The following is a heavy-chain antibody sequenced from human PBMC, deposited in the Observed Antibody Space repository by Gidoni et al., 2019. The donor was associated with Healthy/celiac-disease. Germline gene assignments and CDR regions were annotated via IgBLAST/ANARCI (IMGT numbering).Heavy chain of an antibody. V-gene: IGHV3-23*01. CDR3: AKDLDGFSGWYSYYFDY. J-gene: IGHJ4*02. D-gene: IGHD6-19*01. Sequence: EVQLLESGGGLVQPGGSLRRSCAASAFTFSSYSMSWVRQAPGKGLEWVSAISGSGGSKYYADSVKGRFTISRDNSKNTLYLQMNSLRAEDTAVYYCAKDLDGFSGWYSYYFDYWGQGTLVTVSS. CDR2: ISGSGGSK. CDR1: AFTFSSYS.